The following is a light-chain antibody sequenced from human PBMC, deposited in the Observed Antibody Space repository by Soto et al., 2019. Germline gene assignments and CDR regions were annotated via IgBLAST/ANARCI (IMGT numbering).Light chain of an antibody. CDR2: GAS. V-gene: IGKV3-20*01. CDR1: QSVDSNY. J-gene: IGKJ2*01. Sequence: IVLTQSPGNLWLPLGERATVSYRASQSVDSNYLAWYQQRPGQAPRLLIHGASSRATGIPDRFSGSGSGTDVTLTISRLEPEDFAVYYSQHYGLVWYTFGQGTNLEIK. CDR3: QHYGLVWYT.